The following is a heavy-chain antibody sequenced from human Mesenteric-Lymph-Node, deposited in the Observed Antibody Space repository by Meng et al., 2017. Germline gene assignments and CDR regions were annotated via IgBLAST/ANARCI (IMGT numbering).Heavy chain of an antibody. Sequence: GESLKISCAASGFTFSSYAMHWVRQAPGKGLEWVAVISYDGSNKYYADSVKGRFTISRDNSKNTLYLQMNSLRAEDTAVYYCAREVGMYGDLQGAYHYYGMDVWGQGTTVTVSS. CDR2: ISYDGSNK. CDR1: GFTFSSYA. D-gene: IGHD4-17*01. V-gene: IGHV3-30*01. J-gene: IGHJ6*02. CDR3: AREVGMYGDLQGAYHYYGMDV.